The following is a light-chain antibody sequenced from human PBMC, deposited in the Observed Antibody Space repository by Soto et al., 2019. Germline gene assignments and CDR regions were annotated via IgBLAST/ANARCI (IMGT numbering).Light chain of an antibody. CDR2: DAS. Sequence: DILMTQSPSTLSASVGDRVTISCRAGQSISTWLAWYQQKPGKAPKVLMYDASSLERGVPSRFSGSVSGNEFTLTISSLHADDFATYYCQHYNGYFGGGTRMEIK. J-gene: IGKJ4*01. CDR1: QSISTW. CDR3: QHYNGY. V-gene: IGKV1-5*01.